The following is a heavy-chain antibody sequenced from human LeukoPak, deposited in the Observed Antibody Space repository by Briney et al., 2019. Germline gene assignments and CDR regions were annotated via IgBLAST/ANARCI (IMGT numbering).Heavy chain of an antibody. V-gene: IGHV4-39*07. D-gene: IGHD3-22*01. Sequence: SETPSLTCTVSGGSISSSSYYWGWIRQPPGKGLEWIGEINHSGSTNYNPSLKSRVTISVDTSKNQFSLKLSSVTAADTAVYYCARGRGVWSITMISRSSYYYMDVWGKGTTVTVSS. J-gene: IGHJ6*03. CDR1: GGSISSSSYY. CDR3: ARGRGVWSITMISRSSYYYMDV. CDR2: INHSGST.